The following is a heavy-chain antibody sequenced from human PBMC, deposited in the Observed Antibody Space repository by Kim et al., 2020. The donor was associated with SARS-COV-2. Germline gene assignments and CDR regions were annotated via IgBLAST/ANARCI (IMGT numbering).Heavy chain of an antibody. CDR3: ARGYPGKMIVVVIRPRPLGFAFDY. CDR1: GGSFSGYY. Sequence: SETLSLTCAVYGGSFSGYYWSWIRQPPGKGLEWIGEINHSGSTNYNPSLKSRVTISVDTSKNQFSLKLSSVTAADTAVYYCARGYPGKMIVVVIRPRPLGFAFDYWGQGTLVTVSS. J-gene: IGHJ4*02. V-gene: IGHV4-34*01. D-gene: IGHD3-22*01. CDR2: INHSGST.